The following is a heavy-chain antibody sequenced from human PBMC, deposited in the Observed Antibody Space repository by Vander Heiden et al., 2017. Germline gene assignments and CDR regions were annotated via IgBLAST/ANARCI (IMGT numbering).Heavy chain of an antibody. J-gene: IGHJ4*02. D-gene: IGHD1-26*01. CDR2: INPSGGST. CDR3: ARDIVGGPCDY. V-gene: IGHV1-46*03. Sequence: QVQLVQSGAEVKKPGASVTVSCKASGYTFTSYYMHWVRQAPGQGLEWMGIINPSGGSTSYAQKFQGRVTMTRDTSTSTVYMELSSLRSEDTAVYYCARDIVGGPCDYWGQGTLVTVSS. CDR1: GYTFTSYY.